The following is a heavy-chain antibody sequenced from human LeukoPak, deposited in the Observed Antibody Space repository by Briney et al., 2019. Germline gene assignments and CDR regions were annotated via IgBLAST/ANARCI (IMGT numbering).Heavy chain of an antibody. V-gene: IGHV4-4*07. Sequence: SETLSLTRSVSGGFLMSYYWTWIRQSAGKGLEFIGRTYTSGSTDYNPSLKSRITLSIDRSKNQFSLKLRSVTAADTAIYYCARGSMVRGFDSWGQGTLVTVSS. CDR1: GGFLMSYY. D-gene: IGHD3-10*01. J-gene: IGHJ5*01. CDR3: ARGSMVRGFDS. CDR2: TYTSGST.